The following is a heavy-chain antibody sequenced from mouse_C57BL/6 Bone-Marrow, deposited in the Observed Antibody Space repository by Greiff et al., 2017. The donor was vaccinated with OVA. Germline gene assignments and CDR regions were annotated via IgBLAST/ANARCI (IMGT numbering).Heavy chain of an antibody. V-gene: IGHV2-9-1*01. CDR2: IWTGGAT. CDR3: ARSGGLDYYAMDY. CDR1: GFSLTSYA. D-gene: IGHD2-2*01. Sequence: QVQLKESGPGLVAPSQSLSITCTVSGFSLTSYAISWVRQPPGKGLEWLGVIWTGGATNYNSALKSRLSISKDNSKSQVFLKMNSLQTDDTARYYCARSGGLDYYAMDYWGQGTSVTVSS. J-gene: IGHJ4*01.